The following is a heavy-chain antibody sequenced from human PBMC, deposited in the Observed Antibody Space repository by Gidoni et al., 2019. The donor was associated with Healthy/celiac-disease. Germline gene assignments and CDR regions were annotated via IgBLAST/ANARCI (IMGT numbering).Heavy chain of an antibody. J-gene: IGHJ3*02. Sequence: QVQLQESGPGLVTPSETLSLTCTVSGGSISRYYWSWIRQPPGKGLEWIGYIYYSGSTNYNPSLKSRVTISVDTSKNQFSLKLSSVTAADTAVYYCARDSDCSSTSCYVGAFDIWGQGTMVTVSS. CDR1: GGSISRYY. V-gene: IGHV4-59*01. CDR2: IYYSGST. D-gene: IGHD2-2*01. CDR3: ARDSDCSSTSCYVGAFDI.